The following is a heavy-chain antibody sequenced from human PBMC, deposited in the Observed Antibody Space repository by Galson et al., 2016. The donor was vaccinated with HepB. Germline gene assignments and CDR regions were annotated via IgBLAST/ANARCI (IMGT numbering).Heavy chain of an antibody. J-gene: IGHJ4*02. V-gene: IGHV3-11*01. Sequence: SLRLSCAASGFTFSDYYMSWIRQAPGKGLEWVSYIYSSDTAIYYADSVKGRFTISRDNAKNSLYLQMNSLSAEDPAVYYCAREMRNWNEVGDYFDYWGRGPLVTVAS. CDR1: GFTFSDYY. CDR2: IYSSDTAI. D-gene: IGHD1-1*01. CDR3: AREMRNWNEVGDYFDY.